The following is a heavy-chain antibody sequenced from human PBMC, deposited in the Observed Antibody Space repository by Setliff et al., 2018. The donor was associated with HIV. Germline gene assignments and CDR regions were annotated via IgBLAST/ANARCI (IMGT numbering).Heavy chain of an antibody. CDR1: GGSISSSSYY. J-gene: IGHJ2*01. D-gene: IGHD6-19*01. CDR2: IYDSGST. V-gene: IGHV4-39*01. CDR3: ARPPGKWLVLGHWYFDL. Sequence: PSETLSLTCTVSGGSISSSSYYWGWIRQPPGKGLEWFGSIYDSGSTYYNPSLKSRVTISVDTSKNQFSLKLSSVTAADTAVYYCARPPGKWLVLGHWYFDLWGRGTLVTVSS.